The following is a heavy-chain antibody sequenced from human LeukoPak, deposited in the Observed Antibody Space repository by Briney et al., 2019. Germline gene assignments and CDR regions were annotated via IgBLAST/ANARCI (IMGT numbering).Heavy chain of an antibody. J-gene: IGHJ4*02. CDR2: ICSGGNT. CDR1: GGSISSGGYY. V-gene: IGHV3-53*01. Sequence: PSETLSLTCTVSGGSISSGGYYWSWIRQHPGKGLEWVSLICSGGNTYYADSVKGRFTISRDDSKNTLYLQMNSLRAEDTAVYYCARRYCSGGTCYFFDYWGQGTLVTVSS. D-gene: IGHD2-15*01. CDR3: ARRYCSGGTCYFFDY.